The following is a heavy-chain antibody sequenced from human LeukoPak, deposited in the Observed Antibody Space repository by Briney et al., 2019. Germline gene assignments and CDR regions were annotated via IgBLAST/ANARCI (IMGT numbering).Heavy chain of an antibody. CDR3: AKGPQTYDFWSGYWGPGDYYYYMDV. CDR2: ISGSGGST. CDR1: GFTFSSYA. D-gene: IGHD3-3*01. V-gene: IGHV3-23*01. J-gene: IGHJ6*03. Sequence: GGSLRLSCAASGFTFSSYAMSWVRQAPGKGLEWVSAISGSGGSTYYADSVKGRFTISRDNSKNTLYLQMNSLRAEDTAVYYCAKGPQTYDFWSGYWGPGDYYYYMDVWGKGTTVTVSS.